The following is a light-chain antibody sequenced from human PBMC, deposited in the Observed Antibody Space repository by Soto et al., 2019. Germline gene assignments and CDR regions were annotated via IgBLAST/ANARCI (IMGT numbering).Light chain of an antibody. CDR3: QQNGSSTGP. V-gene: IGKV3-20*01. J-gene: IGKJ1*01. CDR2: GAS. Sequence: EIVLTQSPGTLSLSPGERATLSCRASQSVSSSYLAWYQQKPGQAPRLLIYGASSRATGIPDRFSGNGSGTDFTLTISRLEPEDFAVYYCQQNGSSTGPFGQGTKVEIK. CDR1: QSVSSSY.